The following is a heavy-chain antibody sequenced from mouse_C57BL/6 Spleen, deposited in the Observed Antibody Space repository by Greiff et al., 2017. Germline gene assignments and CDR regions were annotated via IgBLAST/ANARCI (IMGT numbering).Heavy chain of an antibody. CDR1: GFTFSDYY. D-gene: IGHD2-2*01. CDR3: ARDGYDGGFAY. J-gene: IGHJ3*01. CDR2: INYDGSST. V-gene: IGHV5-16*01. Sequence: EVQLVESEGGLVQPGSSMKLSCTASGFTFSDYYMAWVRQVPEKGLEWVANINYDGSSTYYLDSLKSRFIISRDNAKNILYLQMSSLKSEDTATYYCARDGYDGGFAYWGQGTLVTVSA.